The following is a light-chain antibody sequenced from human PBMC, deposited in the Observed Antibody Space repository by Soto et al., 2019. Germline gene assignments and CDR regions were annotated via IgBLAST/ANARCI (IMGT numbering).Light chain of an antibody. J-gene: IGKJ2*01. V-gene: IGKV1-5*03. CDR1: QSISDW. CDR2: KAS. CDR3: QQYNSYPYT. Sequence: DIQMTQSPSTLSASVGDRVTITCRASQSISDWLAWYQQTPGKAPKLLIYKASSLQSGVPSRFSGSGSGTEFTLTISSLQPDDFANFYCQQYNSYPYTFGQGTKLEIK.